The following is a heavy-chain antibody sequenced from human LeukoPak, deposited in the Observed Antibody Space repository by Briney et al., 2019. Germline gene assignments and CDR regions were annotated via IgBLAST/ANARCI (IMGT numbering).Heavy chain of an antibody. Sequence: PSETLSLTCTVSGGSISSGGYYWSWIRQHPGKGLEWIGYIYYSGSTYYNPSLKSRVTISVDTSKNQFSLKLSSVTAADTAVYYCAREGYYYDSSGYYIIPDAFDIWGQGTMVTVSS. J-gene: IGHJ3*02. CDR3: AREGYYYDSSGYYIIPDAFDI. D-gene: IGHD3-22*01. V-gene: IGHV4-31*03. CDR2: IYYSGST. CDR1: GGSISSGGYY.